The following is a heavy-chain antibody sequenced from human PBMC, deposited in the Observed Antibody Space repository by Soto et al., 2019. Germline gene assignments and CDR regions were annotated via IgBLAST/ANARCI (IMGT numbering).Heavy chain of an antibody. D-gene: IGHD4-17*01. V-gene: IGHV5-51*01. CDR3: ASYYGDYQIYYYGMDV. Sequence: GEFLKISCKGSGYSFTSYWIGWVRQMPGKGLEWMGIIYPGDSDTRYSPSFQGQVTISADKSISTAYLQWSSLKASDTAMYYCASYYGDYQIYYYGMDVWGQGTTVTVSS. J-gene: IGHJ6*02. CDR2: IYPGDSDT. CDR1: GYSFTSYW.